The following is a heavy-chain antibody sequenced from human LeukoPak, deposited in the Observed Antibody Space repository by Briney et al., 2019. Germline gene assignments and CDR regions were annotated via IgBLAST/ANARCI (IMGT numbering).Heavy chain of an antibody. CDR2: IYYSGST. Sequence: SETPSLTCTVSGGSISSYYWSWLRQPPGKGLEWIGYIYYSGSTNYNPSLKSRVTISVDTSKNQFSLKLSSVTAADTAVYYCARGGWLGVTKPWWGPNAFDIWGQGTVVTVSS. J-gene: IGHJ3*02. V-gene: IGHV4-59*01. D-gene: IGHD3-22*01. CDR3: ARGGWLGVTKPWWGPNAFDI. CDR1: GGSISSYY.